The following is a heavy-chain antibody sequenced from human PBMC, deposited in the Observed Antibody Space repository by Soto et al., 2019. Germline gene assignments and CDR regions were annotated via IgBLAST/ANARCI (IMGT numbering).Heavy chain of an antibody. V-gene: IGHV3-66*01. D-gene: IGHD6-6*01. CDR1: GFTVSSNY. CDR2: IYSGGST. J-gene: IGHJ6*03. Sequence: GGSLRLSCAASGFTVSSNYMSWVRQAPGKGLEWVSVIYSGGSTYYADSVKGRFTISRDNSKNTLYLQMNSLRAEDTAVYYCARDRTAARHYYYYYYMDVWGKGTTVTVSS. CDR3: ARDRTAARHYYYYYYMDV.